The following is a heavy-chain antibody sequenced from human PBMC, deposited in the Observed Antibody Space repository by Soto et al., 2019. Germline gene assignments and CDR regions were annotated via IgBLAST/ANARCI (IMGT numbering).Heavy chain of an antibody. D-gene: IGHD4-17*01. V-gene: IGHV5-51*01. J-gene: IGHJ4*02. CDR1: GYSFTSYW. Sequence: GESLKISWQVSGYSFTSYWIAWVRQMPGKGLEWMGFIHPVDSDTRYSPSFQGQVTISADKSISTAYLQWSSLKAPDTAMYYCARFYGVGMAPVVGRIDYWGQGTLVTVSS. CDR3: ARFYGVGMAPVVGRIDY. CDR2: IHPVDSDT.